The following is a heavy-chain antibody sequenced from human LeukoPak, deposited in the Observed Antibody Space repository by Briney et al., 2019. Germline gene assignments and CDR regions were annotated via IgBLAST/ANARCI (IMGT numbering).Heavy chain of an antibody. D-gene: IGHD3-10*01. Sequence: PGRSLRLSCAASRFTFSTYSMHWVRQAPGKGLEWVTFIQYDGSKKYYADSVKGRFTISRDNSKNTLYLEMNSLRAEDTAVYYCAKDIGSYYDYWGQGILVTVSS. CDR1: RFTFSTYS. CDR2: IQYDGSKK. V-gene: IGHV3-30*04. J-gene: IGHJ4*02. CDR3: AKDIGSYYDY.